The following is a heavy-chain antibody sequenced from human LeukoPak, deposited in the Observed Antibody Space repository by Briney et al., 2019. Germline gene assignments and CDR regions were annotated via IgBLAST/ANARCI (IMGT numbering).Heavy chain of an antibody. CDR3: ARDGTYSGSYNRFDP. V-gene: IGHV1-18*01. Sequence: ASVKVSCKASGYTFTSYGISWVRQAPGQGLEWMGWISAYNGNTNYAQKLQGRVTMTTDTSTSTAYMELRSLRSDDTAVYYCARDGTYSGSYNRFDPWGQGTLVTVSS. CDR2: ISAYNGNT. D-gene: IGHD1-26*01. J-gene: IGHJ5*02. CDR1: GYTFTSYG.